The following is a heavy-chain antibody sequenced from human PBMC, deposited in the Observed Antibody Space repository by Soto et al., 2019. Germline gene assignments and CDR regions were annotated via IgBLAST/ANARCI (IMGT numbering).Heavy chain of an antibody. CDR2: MNANSGNT. Sequence: VSVKVSCKASGFVFSSFDVNWVRHAPGKGLEWMGWMNANSGNTGYAQKFQGRVTMTRNTSITTAYMELTSLKSEDTAVYYCARGGAYYYDSSGYYYGPYFDYWGRGTLVTVSS. D-gene: IGHD3-22*01. J-gene: IGHJ4*02. V-gene: IGHV1-8*01. CDR3: ARGGAYYYDSSGYYYGPYFDY. CDR1: GFVFSSFD.